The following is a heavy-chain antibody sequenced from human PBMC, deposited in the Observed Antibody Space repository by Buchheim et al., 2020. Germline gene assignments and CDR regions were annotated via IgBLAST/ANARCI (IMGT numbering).Heavy chain of an antibody. V-gene: IGHV3-7*01. Sequence: EVQLVESGGGLVQPGGSLRLSCAAPGFTFSSYWMSWVRQTPGKGLEWVANIKQDGSEKYYVDSVKGRFTISRDNAKNSLYLQMNSLRAEDTAVYYCARTSTWTGTTFVFESWGQGTL. J-gene: IGHJ4*02. D-gene: IGHD1-1*01. CDR1: GFTFSSYW. CDR3: ARTSTWTGTTFVFES. CDR2: IKQDGSEK.